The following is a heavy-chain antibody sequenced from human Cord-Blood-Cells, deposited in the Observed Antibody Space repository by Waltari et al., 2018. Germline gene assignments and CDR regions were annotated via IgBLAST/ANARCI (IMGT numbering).Heavy chain of an antibody. V-gene: IGHV4-34*01. Sequence: QVQLQQWGAGLLKPSETLSLTCAVYGGSFSGYYWTWIRPPPGKGLEWIGEINHSGSTNYNPSLRSRVTISVDTSKNQFSLKLSSVTAADTAVYYCARRGDCGGDCYHFDYWGQGTLVTVSS. J-gene: IGHJ4*02. D-gene: IGHD2-21*02. CDR2: INHSGST. CDR3: ARRGDCGGDCYHFDY. CDR1: GGSFSGYY.